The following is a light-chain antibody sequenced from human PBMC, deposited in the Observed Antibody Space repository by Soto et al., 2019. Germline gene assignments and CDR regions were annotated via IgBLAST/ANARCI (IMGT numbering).Light chain of an antibody. CDR3: SSYAASNNFHVV. CDR2: EVS. Sequence: QSALTQPPSASGSPGQSVTISCTGTSSDVGGYNYVSWYQQHPGKAAKLMIYEVSKRPSGVPDRFSGSTSGNTASLTVSGLHDEDEADYYFSSYAASNNFHVVFGGGTKLTVL. CDR1: SSDVGGYNY. V-gene: IGLV2-8*01. J-gene: IGLJ2*01.